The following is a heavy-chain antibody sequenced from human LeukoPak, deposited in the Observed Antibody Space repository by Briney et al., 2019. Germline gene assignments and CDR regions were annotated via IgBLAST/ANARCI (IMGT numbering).Heavy chain of an antibody. CDR1: GFTFNDYA. V-gene: IGHV3-23*01. D-gene: IGHD2-21*02. Sequence: GGSLRLSCVASGFTFNDYAMDWVRQTPRKGLEWVSGINGLGNKTYYADSVKGRFTVSRDNLRSTLYLQMDSLRVEDTPTCYCVKGVWVLVTGILMEYFRKRGQGSRVIVSS. CDR2: INGLGNKT. J-gene: IGHJ1*01. CDR3: VKGVWVLVTGILMEYFRK.